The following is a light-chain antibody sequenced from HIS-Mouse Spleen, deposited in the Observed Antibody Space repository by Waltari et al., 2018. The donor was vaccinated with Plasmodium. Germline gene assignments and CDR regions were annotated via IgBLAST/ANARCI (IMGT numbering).Light chain of an antibody. V-gene: IGKV1-5*03. J-gene: IGKJ1*01. CDR3: QQYNSYWT. CDR2: KAS. CDR1: QSISSW. Sequence: DLQLRQSPSTLSPSVGDSVPITCRASQSISSWLAWYQQKPGKAPKLLIYKASSLESGVPSRFSGSGSGTEFTLTISSLQPDDFATYYCQQYNSYWTFGQGTKVEIK.